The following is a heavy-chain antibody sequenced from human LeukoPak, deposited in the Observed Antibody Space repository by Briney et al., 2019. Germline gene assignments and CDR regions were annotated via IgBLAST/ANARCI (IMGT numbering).Heavy chain of an antibody. Sequence: VASVKVSCKAFGYTFTNFGITWVRQAPGQGLEWMGWINPYNGNTQYAQRLQGRVSMTTATSTTTAYMELRSLTSDDLAVYYCARSYETGGYYYWYFDLWGRGTLVTVSS. V-gene: IGHV1-18*03. CDR3: ARSYETGGYYYWYFDL. D-gene: IGHD3-22*01. J-gene: IGHJ2*01. CDR1: GYTFTNFG. CDR2: INPYNGNT.